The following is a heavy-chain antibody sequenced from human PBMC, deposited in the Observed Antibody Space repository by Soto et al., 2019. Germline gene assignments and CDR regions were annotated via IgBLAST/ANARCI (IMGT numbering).Heavy chain of an antibody. V-gene: IGHV3-11*01. CDR3: ARAGIAVAGRESYYYGMDV. CDR1: GFTFSDYY. CDR2: ISSSGSTI. J-gene: IGHJ6*02. Sequence: NPGGSLRLSCAASGFTFSDYYMSWIRQAPGKGLEWVSYISSSGSTIYYADSVKGRFTISRDNAKNSLYLQMNSLRAEDTAVYYCARAGIAVAGRESYYYGMDVWGQGTTVTVSS. D-gene: IGHD6-19*01.